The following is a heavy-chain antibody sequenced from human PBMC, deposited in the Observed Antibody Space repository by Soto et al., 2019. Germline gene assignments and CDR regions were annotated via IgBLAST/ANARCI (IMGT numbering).Heavy chain of an antibody. Sequence: EVQLVQSGAEVKKPGESLRISCQGSGYSFTSSWISWVRQMPGEGLEWMGRIDPSDSYINYSPSFQGRVTISADKSISTAYLQWSSLKASDTAMYYCARRGRSSSFFYDSWGQGTLVTVYS. J-gene: IGHJ4*02. CDR1: GYSFTSSW. CDR2: IDPSDSYI. CDR3: ARRGRSSSFFYDS. V-gene: IGHV5-10-1*03. D-gene: IGHD6-6*01.